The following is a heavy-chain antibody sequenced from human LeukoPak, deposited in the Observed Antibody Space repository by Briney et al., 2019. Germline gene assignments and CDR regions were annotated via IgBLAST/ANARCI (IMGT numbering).Heavy chain of an antibody. D-gene: IGHD5-24*01. V-gene: IGHV3-53*01. CDR1: GFTVSSNY. Sequence: GGSLRLSCAASGFTVSSNYMSWVRQPPGKGLEWVSVIYSGGSTHYADSVKGRFTISRDNSKNTLYLQMNSLRAEDTAVYYCAKARGRDGYKDELDYWGQGTLVTVSS. CDR2: IYSGGST. J-gene: IGHJ4*02. CDR3: AKARGRDGYKDELDY.